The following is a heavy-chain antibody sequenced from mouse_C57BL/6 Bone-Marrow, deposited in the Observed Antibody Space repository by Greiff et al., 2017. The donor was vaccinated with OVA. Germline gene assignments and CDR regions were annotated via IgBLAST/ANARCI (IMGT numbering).Heavy chain of an antibody. CDR1: GFTFTSYT. Sequence: VQLQQSGAELARPGASVKMSCKASGFTFTSYTMHWVKQRPGKGLEWIGYINPSSGYNKYNQKFKDKATLTADKSSSTAYMQLSSLTSEDSDVYYCARGETLDYWGQGTTLTVSS. CDR3: ARGETLDY. CDR2: INPSSGYN. V-gene: IGHV1-4*01. J-gene: IGHJ2*01. D-gene: IGHD2-13*01.